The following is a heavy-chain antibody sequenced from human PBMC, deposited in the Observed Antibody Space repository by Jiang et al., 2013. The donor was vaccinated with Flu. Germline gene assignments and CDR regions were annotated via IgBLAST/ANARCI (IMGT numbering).Heavy chain of an antibody. Sequence: LVESGAEVKKPGASVKVSCKASGYTFTGYYMHWVRQAPGQGLEWMGWINPNSGGTNYAQKFQGRVTMTRDTSISTAYMELSRLRSDDTAVYYCARARTVPRRDYYDSSGLPRVAFDIWGQGTMVTISS. D-gene: IGHD3-22*01. V-gene: IGHV1-2*02. CDR3: ARARTVPRRDYYDSSGLPRVAFDI. J-gene: IGHJ3*02. CDR2: INPNSGGT. CDR1: GYTFTGYY.